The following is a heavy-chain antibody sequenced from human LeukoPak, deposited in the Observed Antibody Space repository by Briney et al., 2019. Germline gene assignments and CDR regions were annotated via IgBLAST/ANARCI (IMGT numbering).Heavy chain of an antibody. Sequence: QPGGSLRLSCAASGFTFSSYGMHWVRQAPGKGLEWVAVIWYDGSNKYYADSVKGRFTISRDNSKNTLYLQMDSLRAEDTAVYYCAKVPLRSNIVVVDCWGQGTLVTVTS. CDR2: IWYDGSNK. V-gene: IGHV3-33*06. J-gene: IGHJ4*02. CDR1: GFTFSSYG. CDR3: AKVPLRSNIVVVDC. D-gene: IGHD4-17*01.